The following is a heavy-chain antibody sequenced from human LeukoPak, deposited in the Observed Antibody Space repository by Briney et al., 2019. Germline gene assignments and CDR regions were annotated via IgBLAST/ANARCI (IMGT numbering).Heavy chain of an antibody. V-gene: IGHV4-59*01. D-gene: IGHD6-6*01. CDR1: GGSISSYY. J-gene: IGHJ4*02. CDR3: ARAVAAHHHFDY. CDR2: IYYSGST. Sequence: SETLSLTCTVSGGSISSYYWSWIRQSPGKGLEWIGYIYYSGSTNYNPSLKSRVTISVDTSKNQFSLKLSSVTAADTAVYYCARAVAAHHHFDYWGQGTLVTVSS.